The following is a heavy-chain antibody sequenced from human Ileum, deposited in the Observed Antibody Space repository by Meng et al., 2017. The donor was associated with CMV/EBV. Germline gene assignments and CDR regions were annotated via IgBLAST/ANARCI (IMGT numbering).Heavy chain of an antibody. J-gene: IGHJ4*02. CDR3: ARELLEYQLLYHQYYFDY. Sequence: GESLRLSCAASGFTFSSYAMHWVRQAPGKGLEWVAVISYDGSNKYYADSVKGRFTISRDNSKNTVYLQMNSLRAEDTAVYYCARELLEYQLLYHQYYFDYWGQGTLVTVSS. CDR2: ISYDGSNK. CDR1: GFTFSSYA. V-gene: IGHV3-30*04. D-gene: IGHD2-2*02.